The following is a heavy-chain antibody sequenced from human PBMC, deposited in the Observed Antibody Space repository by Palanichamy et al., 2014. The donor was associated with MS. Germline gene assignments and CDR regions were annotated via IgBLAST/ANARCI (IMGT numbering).Heavy chain of an antibody. V-gene: IGHV3-21*01. D-gene: IGHD3-22*01. Sequence: EVQLVESGGGLVKPGGSLRLSCAASGFTFSSYSMNWVRQAPGKGLEWVSSISSSSSYIYYADSVKGRFTISRDNVKNSLYLQMNSLRAEDTAVYYCAGNYYDSSGYGHWGQGTLVTVSS. J-gene: IGHJ4*02. CDR1: GFTFSSYS. CDR3: AGNYYDSSGYGH. CDR2: ISSSSSYI.